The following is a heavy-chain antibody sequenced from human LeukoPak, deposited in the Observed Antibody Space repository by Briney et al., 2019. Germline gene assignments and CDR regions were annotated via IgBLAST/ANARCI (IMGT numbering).Heavy chain of an antibody. CDR2: IYYSGST. CDR3: ARRCTTYYDFWSGTGHSAFDI. J-gene: IGHJ3*02. Sequence: SETLSLTCTVSGGSISSYYWSWIRQPPGKGLEWIGYIYYSGSTNYNPSLKSRVTISVDTSKNQFSLKLSSVTAADTAVYYCARRCTTYYDFWSGTGHSAFDIWGQGTMVTVSS. D-gene: IGHD3-3*01. V-gene: IGHV4-59*01. CDR1: GGSISSYY.